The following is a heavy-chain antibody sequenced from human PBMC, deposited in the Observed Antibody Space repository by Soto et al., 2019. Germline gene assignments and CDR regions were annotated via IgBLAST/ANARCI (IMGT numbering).Heavy chain of an antibody. CDR2: LFGGGFGP. CDR1: GFPFDNYA. V-gene: IGHV3-23*01. D-gene: IGHD3-10*01. Sequence: VQLLQSGGGLVQPGGSLRLSCAASGFPFDNYAMAWVRQTPGRGLEWVAGLFGGGFGPHYADSVKGRFTISRDNSKNALYLQMNSLRGEDTAVYFCAKMRGMEVWAYHFDYWGQGVLVSVSS. CDR3: AKMRGMEVWAYHFDY. J-gene: IGHJ4*02.